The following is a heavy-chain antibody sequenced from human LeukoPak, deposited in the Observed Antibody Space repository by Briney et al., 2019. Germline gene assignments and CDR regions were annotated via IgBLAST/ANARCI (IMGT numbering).Heavy chain of an antibody. CDR3: AREWGDYYYDSNGYYSYFDY. V-gene: IGHV6-1*01. D-gene: IGHD3-22*01. J-gene: IGHJ4*02. Sequence: SQTLSLTCATSGDSVSSSSATWHWIRQSPSRGLEWLGRTFYRSKWYNDYAVSVKSRITVNPDTSKNQFSLQLNSVTPEDTAVYYCAREWGDYYYDSNGYYSYFDYWGQGTLVTVSS. CDR1: GDSVSSSSAT. CDR2: TFYRSKWYN.